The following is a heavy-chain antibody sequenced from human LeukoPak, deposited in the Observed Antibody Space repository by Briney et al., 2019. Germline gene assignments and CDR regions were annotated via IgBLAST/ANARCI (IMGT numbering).Heavy chain of an antibody. CDR3: ARHTGLDPYMDV. Sequence: PSETLSLTCSVSGGSISTNNNYWGWIRQPPGKGLEWIGNIFYSGTTYYNPSLKSRITISVDTSKNQFSLRLSSVTAADTAVYYCARHTGLDPYMDVWGKGTTVTISS. D-gene: IGHD3-10*01. J-gene: IGHJ6*03. V-gene: IGHV4-39*01. CDR1: GGSISTNNNY. CDR2: IFYSGTT.